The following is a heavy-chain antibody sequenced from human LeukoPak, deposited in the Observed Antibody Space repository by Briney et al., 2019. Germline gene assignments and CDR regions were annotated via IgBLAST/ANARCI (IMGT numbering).Heavy chain of an antibody. CDR1: GYTFTSYG. D-gene: IGHD3-10*01. CDR2: ISAYNGNT. Sequence: GASVKVSCRASGYTFTSYGISWVRQAPGQGLEWMGWISAYNGNTNYAQKLQGRVTMTTDTSTSTAYMELRSLRSDDTAVYYCARDPMVRGVLKGDAFDIWGQGTMVTVSS. J-gene: IGHJ3*02. V-gene: IGHV1-18*01. CDR3: ARDPMVRGVLKGDAFDI.